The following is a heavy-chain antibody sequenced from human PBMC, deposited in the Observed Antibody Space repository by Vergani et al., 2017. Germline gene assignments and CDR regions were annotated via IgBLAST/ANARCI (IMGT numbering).Heavy chain of an antibody. CDR3: ARSYYYDSSGYYLDY. D-gene: IGHD3-22*01. CDR1: GGSISSYY. V-gene: IGHV4-4*07. Sequence: QVQLQESGPGLVKPSETLSLTCTVSGGSISSYYWSWIRQPAGKGLEWIGRIYTSGSTNYNPSLKSLVTMSVDTSKNQFSLKLSYVTAADTAVYYCARSYYYDSSGYYLDYWGQGTLVTVSS. CDR2: IYTSGST. J-gene: IGHJ4*02.